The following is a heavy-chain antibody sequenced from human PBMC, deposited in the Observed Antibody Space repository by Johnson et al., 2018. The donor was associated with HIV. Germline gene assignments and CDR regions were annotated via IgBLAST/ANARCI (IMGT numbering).Heavy chain of an antibody. Sequence: QVQLVESGGGVVQPGGSLRLSCAASGFSFSDYITHWVRQAPGKGLEWVAAISFDGSNTGYADSVKGRFTISRDNAKNSLYLQMNSLRAEDTAVYYCARDKGGGSDAFDIWGQGTMVTVSS. CDR3: ARDKGGGSDAFDI. CDR2: ISFDGSNT. J-gene: IGHJ3*02. CDR1: GFSFSDYI. D-gene: IGHD2-15*01. V-gene: IGHV3-30*04.